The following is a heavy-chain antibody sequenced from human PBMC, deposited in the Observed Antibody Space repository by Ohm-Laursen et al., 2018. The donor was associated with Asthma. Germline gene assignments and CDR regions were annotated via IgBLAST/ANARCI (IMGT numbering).Heavy chain of an antibody. CDR1: GFTFSDYG. CDR2: ISSDGSNK. V-gene: IGHV3-30*03. Sequence: SLRLSCAASGFTFSDYGMHWVRQAPGKGLEWVAIISSDGSNKFHAESVKGRITPSRDNSKNTLYLEMNSLRAEDTAVYYCARRSKICYDTSHCFFDYWGQGTLVTASS. J-gene: IGHJ4*02. CDR3: ARRSKICYDTSHCFFDY. D-gene: IGHD2-2*01.